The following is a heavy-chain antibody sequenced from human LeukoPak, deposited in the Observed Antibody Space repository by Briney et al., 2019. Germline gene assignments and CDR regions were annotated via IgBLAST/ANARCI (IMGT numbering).Heavy chain of an antibody. CDR2: IYSGGST. D-gene: IGHD4-17*01. J-gene: IGHJ5*02. CDR3: ARESGYGDYVGP. V-gene: IGHV3-53*01. CDR1: GFTFSNAW. Sequence: GGSLRLSCAASGFTFSNAWMNWVRQAPGKGLEWVSVIYSGGSTYYADSVKGRFTISRDNSKNTLYLQMNSLRAEDTAVYYCARESGYGDYVGPWGQGTLVTVSS.